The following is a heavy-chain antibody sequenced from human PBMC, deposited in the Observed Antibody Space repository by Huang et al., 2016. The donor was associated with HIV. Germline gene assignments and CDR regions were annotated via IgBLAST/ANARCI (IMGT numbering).Heavy chain of an antibody. CDR2: IYYSGHT. Sequence: QLQLQESGPGLVKPSETLSLTCTVAGGSISNSNYYWGCIRQPPGKGLEWIGNIYYSGHTYYSPSLDGRATISMDTSKNHFSLNLGSVTAADTAVYFCARLGEAAGTWGQGTLVTVSS. D-gene: IGHD6-13*01. CDR1: GGSISNSNYY. V-gene: IGHV4-39*01. J-gene: IGHJ4*02. CDR3: ARLGEAAGT.